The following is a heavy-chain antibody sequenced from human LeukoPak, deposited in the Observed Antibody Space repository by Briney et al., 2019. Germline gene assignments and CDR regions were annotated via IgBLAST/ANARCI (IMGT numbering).Heavy chain of an antibody. Sequence: QPGGSLRLSCAASGFTFSSYSMNWVRQAPGKGLEWVPYISSSSSTIYYADSVKGRFTISRDNAKNSLYLQMNSLRAEDTAVYYCARDGLYYGSGSLGDYWGQGTLVTVSS. J-gene: IGHJ4*02. D-gene: IGHD3-10*01. CDR1: GFTFSSYS. CDR3: ARDGLYYGSGSLGDY. CDR2: ISSSSSTI. V-gene: IGHV3-48*01.